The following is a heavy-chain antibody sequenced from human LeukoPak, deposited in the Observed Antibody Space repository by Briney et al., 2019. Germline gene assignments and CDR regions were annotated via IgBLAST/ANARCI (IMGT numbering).Heavy chain of an antibody. CDR1: GYSFTSYW. D-gene: IGHD6-13*01. Sequence: LGESLKISCKGSGYSFTSYWIGWVRQMPGKGLEWMGIIYPGDSDTRYSPSFQGQVTISADKSISTAYLQWSSLKASDTAMYYCARLGLAAYSSSWYGGDYWGQGTLVTVSS. V-gene: IGHV5-51*01. J-gene: IGHJ4*02. CDR3: ARLGLAAYSSSWYGGDY. CDR2: IYPGDSDT.